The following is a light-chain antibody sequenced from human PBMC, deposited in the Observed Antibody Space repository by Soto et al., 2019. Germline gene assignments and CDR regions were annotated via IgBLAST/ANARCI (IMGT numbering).Light chain of an antibody. CDR2: DVS. CDR3: CSYAGSSTWV. J-gene: IGLJ3*02. CDR1: SSDVGNYNL. Sequence: QSVLTQPASVSGSPGQSITISCTGTSSDVGNYNLVSWYQQHPGKAPKLMIYDVSKRPSGVSKRFSGSKSGKTASLTISGLQAEDGADYYCCSYAGSSTWVFGGGTKLTVL. V-gene: IGLV2-23*02.